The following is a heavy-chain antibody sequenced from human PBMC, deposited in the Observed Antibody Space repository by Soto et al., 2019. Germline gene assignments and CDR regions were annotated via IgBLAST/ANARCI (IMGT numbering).Heavy chain of an antibody. J-gene: IGHJ6*02. CDR2: ISYDGSNK. CDR3: ARGCGMDV. CDR1: GFTFSSYA. V-gene: IGHV3-30-3*01. Sequence: QVQLVESGGGVVQPGRSLRLSCAASGFTFSSYAMHWVRQAPGKGLEWVAVISYDGSNKYYADSVKGRFTISRDNSKNTLYLQMNSLRAEDTAVYYCARGCGMDVWGQGTTVTVSS.